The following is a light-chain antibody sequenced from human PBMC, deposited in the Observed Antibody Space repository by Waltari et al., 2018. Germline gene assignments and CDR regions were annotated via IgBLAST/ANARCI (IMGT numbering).Light chain of an antibody. J-gene: IGLJ1*01. CDR3: SSYSTSITPYV. V-gene: IGLV2-14*03. CDR2: DVS. CDR1: SSDVGGYNH. Sequence: QSALTQPASVSGSPGQSITISCTGTSSDVGGYNHVSWYQPHPGKAPKLMIYDVSSRPSGVSNRFFGSKSGNTASLPISGLQAEDEAVYFCSSYSTSITPYVFGTGTKVTVL.